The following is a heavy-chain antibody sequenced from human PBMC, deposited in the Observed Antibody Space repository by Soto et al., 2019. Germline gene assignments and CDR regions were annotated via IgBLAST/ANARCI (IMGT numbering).Heavy chain of an antibody. V-gene: IGHV1-18*01. D-gene: IGHD6-19*01. CDR3: ARASTSYSSGPRDYFDY. CDR2: ISAYNGNT. Sequence: QVQLVQSGAEVKKPGASVKVSCKASGYTFTSYGISWVRQAPGQGLEWMGWISAYNGNTNYAQKLQGRVTMTTDTATRTAYMELRSLRSDDTAVYYCARASTSYSSGPRDYFDYWGQGTLVTVSS. J-gene: IGHJ4*02. CDR1: GYTFTSYG.